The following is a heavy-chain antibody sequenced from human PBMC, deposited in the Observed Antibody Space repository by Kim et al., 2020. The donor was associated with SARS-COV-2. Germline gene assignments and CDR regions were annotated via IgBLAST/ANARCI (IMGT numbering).Heavy chain of an antibody. CDR1: GYKFTDYW. D-gene: IGHD6-13*01. CDR2: IYPGDSDT. Sequence: GESLKISCKSSGYKFTDYWIAWVRQMPGKGLEWMGIIYPGDSDTRYSPSFQGQVTISVDKSIDTTYLQWNTLKASDTAMYFCARRTSHSWYDPFGYWGQGTLVTVSS. V-gene: IGHV5-51*01. J-gene: IGHJ4*02. CDR3: ARRTSHSWYDPFGY.